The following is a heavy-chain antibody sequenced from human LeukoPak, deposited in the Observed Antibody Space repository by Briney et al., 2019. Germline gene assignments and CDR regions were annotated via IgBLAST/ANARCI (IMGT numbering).Heavy chain of an antibody. CDR3: ARGHSASCYGSCDY. CDR2: ICGSGGTT. J-gene: IGHJ4*02. D-gene: IGHD2-15*01. CDR1: GFTFSSYA. Sequence: PGGSLRLPCAGSGFTFSSYAMSWVRQAPGKGLEWVSVICGSGGTTNYADSVKGRFTISTDNSKNTLYLQMNSLRAEDTAVYYCARGHSASCYGSCDYWGRGTLVSVSS. V-gene: IGHV3-23*01.